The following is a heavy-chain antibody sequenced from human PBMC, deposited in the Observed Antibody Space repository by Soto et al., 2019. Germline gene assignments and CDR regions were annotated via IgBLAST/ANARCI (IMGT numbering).Heavy chain of an antibody. V-gene: IGHV3-74*01. CDR2: INSDGRST. J-gene: IGHJ4*02. Sequence: GGSLRLSCAASGFTFSSYWMHWVRQAPGKGLVWVSRINSDGRSTTYADSVKGRFTISRDNAKNTVYLQMSSLSAEDTAVYFCAKGYSGYDYANWGQGSLVTVSS. CDR3: AKGYSGYDYAN. CDR1: GFTFSSYW. D-gene: IGHD5-12*01.